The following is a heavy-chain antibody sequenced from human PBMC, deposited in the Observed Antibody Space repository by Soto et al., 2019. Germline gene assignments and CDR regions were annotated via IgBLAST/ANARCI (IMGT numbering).Heavy chain of an antibody. CDR1: GFTFSGSA. Sequence: EVQLVESGGGLVQPGGSLKLSCAASGFTFSGSAMHWVRQASGKGLEWVGRIRSKANSYATAYAASVKGRFTISRDDSKNTAYLQMNSLKTEDTAVYYCTRLGAWAWFDPWGQGTLVTVSS. CDR3: TRLGAWAWFDP. D-gene: IGHD7-27*01. J-gene: IGHJ5*02. V-gene: IGHV3-73*02. CDR2: IRSKANSYAT.